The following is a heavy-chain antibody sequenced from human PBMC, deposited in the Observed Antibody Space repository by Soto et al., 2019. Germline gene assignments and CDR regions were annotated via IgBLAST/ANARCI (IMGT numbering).Heavy chain of an antibody. CDR3: AIRYSGYDDAFDN. CDR1: GGSINNYY. V-gene: IGHV4-59*12. D-gene: IGHD5-12*01. J-gene: IGHJ3*02. CDR2: IYYSGGT. Sequence: QVQLQESGPGLVKHSETLSLTCTDSGGSINNYYWSWIRQPPGKGLEWIGYIYYSGGTNYNPSLTSRVNTYVDTSNSQFSLTLSTVTAADTAVYYCAIRYSGYDDAFDNWDQGTMVTVSS.